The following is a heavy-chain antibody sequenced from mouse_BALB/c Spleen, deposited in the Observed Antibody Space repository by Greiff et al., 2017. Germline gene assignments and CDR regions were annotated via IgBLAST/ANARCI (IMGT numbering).Heavy chain of an antibody. V-gene: IGHV5-6-5*01. CDR3: ARNSYFDY. CDR2: ISSGGST. J-gene: IGHJ2*01. CDR1: GFTFSSYA. Sequence: EVMLVESGGGLVQPGGSLKLSCAASGFTFSSYAMSWVRQTPEKRLEWVASISSGGSTYYPDSVKGRFTISRDNARNILYLQMSSLRSEDTAMYYCARNSYFDYWGQGTTLTVSS.